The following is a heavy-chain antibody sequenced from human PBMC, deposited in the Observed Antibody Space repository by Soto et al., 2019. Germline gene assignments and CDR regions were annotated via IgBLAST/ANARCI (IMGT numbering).Heavy chain of an antibody. CDR1: GFTFSSYA. V-gene: IGHV3-30-3*01. Sequence: QVQLVESGGGVVQPGRSLRLSCAASGFTFSSYAMHWVRQAPGKGLEWVAVISYDGSNKYYADSVKGRFTISRDNSKNTRYLQMTGLRAEDTAVYYCARDHQWRGYSRVFDPWDQGTLVTVSS. D-gene: IGHD5-18*01. CDR2: ISYDGSNK. J-gene: IGHJ5*02. CDR3: ARDHQWRGYSRVFDP.